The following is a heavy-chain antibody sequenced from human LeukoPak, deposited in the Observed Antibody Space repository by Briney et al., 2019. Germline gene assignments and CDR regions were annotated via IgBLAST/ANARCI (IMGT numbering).Heavy chain of an antibody. Sequence: RSGGSLRLSCAASGFTFSSYAMHWVRQAPGKGLEYVSAISSNGGSTYYANSVKGRFTISRDNSKNTLYLQMGSLRAEDMAVYYCARDRNYGGNSYYFDYWGQGTLVTVSS. V-gene: IGHV3-64*01. D-gene: IGHD4-23*01. CDR1: GFTFSSYA. CDR3: ARDRNYGGNSYYFDY. CDR2: ISSNGGST. J-gene: IGHJ4*02.